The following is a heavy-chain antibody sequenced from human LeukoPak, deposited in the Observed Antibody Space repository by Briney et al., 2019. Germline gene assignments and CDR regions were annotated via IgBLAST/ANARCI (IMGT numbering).Heavy chain of an antibody. V-gene: IGHV1-2*02. CDR1: GSTFTEYY. CDR3: ARIRDGYNDAYDI. J-gene: IGHJ3*02. CDR2: INPNSGGT. Sequence: ASLKVSCKPSGSTFTEYYMHSVRQAPGQGLEWMGWINPNSGGTNFAQRCQGGVTMTRNTSTSTVYMELSSLRSEDTAVYYCARIRDGYNDAYDIWGQGTMVTVPS. D-gene: IGHD5-24*01.